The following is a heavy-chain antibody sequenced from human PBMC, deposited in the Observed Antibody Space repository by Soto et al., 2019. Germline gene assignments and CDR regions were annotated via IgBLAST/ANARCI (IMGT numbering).Heavy chain of an antibody. CDR3: VRGGYSSSWERLDP. Sequence: VQLVESGGGVIHPGKSLRLSCTASGSTFPNYPMHWVRQAPDKGLEWVAVISHDGVTKNSADSVKGRFTISRDNSRNTLYLQMNSLIIEDTAMYYCVRGGYSSSWERLDPWGQGTLVTVSS. D-gene: IGHD4-4*01. CDR1: GSTFPNYP. V-gene: IGHV3-30-3*01. J-gene: IGHJ5*02. CDR2: ISHDGVTK.